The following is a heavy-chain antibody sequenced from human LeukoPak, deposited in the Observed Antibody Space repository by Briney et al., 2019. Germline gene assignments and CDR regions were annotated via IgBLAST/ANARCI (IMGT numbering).Heavy chain of an antibody. D-gene: IGHD3-9*01. J-gene: IGHJ4*02. V-gene: IGHV4-34*01. Sequence: SETLSLACAVYGGSITGYYWSWIRQTPGRGLEWVGEIHYTGATSYNPSLKSRATISTDTSKNQFSLRLSSVTAADTAVYYCARGNILTGYCLDFWGQGALVTVSS. CDR2: IHYTGAT. CDR3: ARGNILTGYCLDF. CDR1: GGSITGYY.